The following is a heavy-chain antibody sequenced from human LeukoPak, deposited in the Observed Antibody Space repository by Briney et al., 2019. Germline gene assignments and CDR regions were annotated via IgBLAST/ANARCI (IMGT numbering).Heavy chain of an antibody. CDR2: MFSGGAT. CDR3: ARGDYGSGQYFDY. J-gene: IGHJ4*02. V-gene: IGHV3-53*01. D-gene: IGHD3-10*01. CDR1: GFTVSSSF. Sequence: GGSLRLSCAASGFTVSSSFMSWVRQAPGKGLEWVSIMFSGGATYYADSVKGQLTISRDDSKNTLFLQMDSLTAEDTAVYYCARGDYGSGQYFDYWGQGTLVTVSS.